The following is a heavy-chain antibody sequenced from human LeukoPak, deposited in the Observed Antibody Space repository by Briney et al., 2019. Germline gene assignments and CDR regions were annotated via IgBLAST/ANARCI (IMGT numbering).Heavy chain of an antibody. D-gene: IGHD3-22*01. CDR2: INSDGSST. CDR3: ARGAYYDLDS. CDR1: GFTFSSYW. J-gene: IGHJ4*02. V-gene: IGHV3-74*01. Sequence: GGSLRLSCAASGFTFSSYWTHWVRQPPGKGLVWVSRINSDGSSTNYADSVKGRFTISRDNAKNTVTLQMNSLRAEDTAVYYCARGAYYDLDSWGQGTLVTVSS.